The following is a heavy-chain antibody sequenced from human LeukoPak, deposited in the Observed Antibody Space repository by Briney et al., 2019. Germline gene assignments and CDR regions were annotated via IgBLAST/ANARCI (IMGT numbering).Heavy chain of an antibody. V-gene: IGHV4-34*01. CDR1: GGSFSGYY. Sequence: SETLSLTCAVYGGSFSGYYWSWIRQPPGKGLEWIGEINHSGSTNYNPSLKSRVTISVDTSKNQFSLKLSSVTAADTAVYYCARLYYYDSSGYGAFDIWGQGTMVTVSS. CDR3: ARLYYYDSSGYGAFDI. CDR2: INHSGST. D-gene: IGHD3-22*01. J-gene: IGHJ3*02.